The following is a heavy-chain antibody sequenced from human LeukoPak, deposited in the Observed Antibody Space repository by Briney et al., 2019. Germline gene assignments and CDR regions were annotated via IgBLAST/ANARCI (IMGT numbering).Heavy chain of an antibody. J-gene: IGHJ4*02. Sequence: NPGGSLRLSCAASGFTFSSYSMNWVLRAPGKGLEWVSSISSSSSYIYYADSVKGRFTISRDNAKNSLYLQMNSLRAEDTAVYYCARENIVLMVYAIDDWGQGTLVTVSS. CDR3: ARENIVLMVYAIDD. V-gene: IGHV3-21*01. CDR2: ISSSSSYI. D-gene: IGHD2-8*01. CDR1: GFTFSSYS.